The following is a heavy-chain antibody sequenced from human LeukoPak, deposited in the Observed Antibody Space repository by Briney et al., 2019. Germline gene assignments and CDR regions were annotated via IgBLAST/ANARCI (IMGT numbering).Heavy chain of an antibody. D-gene: IGHD6-19*01. CDR3: ARENLAVDTFDI. CDR1: GGSISSGDYS. CDR2: IYHSGST. Sequence: SQTLSLTCAVSGGSISSGDYSWSWLRQPPGKGLEWIGYIYHSGSTYYNPSLKSRVTISVDRSKNQFSLKLSSVTAADTAVYYCARENLAVDTFDIWGQGTMVTVSS. J-gene: IGHJ3*02. V-gene: IGHV4-30-2*01.